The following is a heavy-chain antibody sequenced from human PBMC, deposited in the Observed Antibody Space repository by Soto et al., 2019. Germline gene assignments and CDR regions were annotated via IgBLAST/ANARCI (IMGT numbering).Heavy chain of an antibody. V-gene: IGHV1-24*01. D-gene: IGHD2-2*01. Sequence: ASVKVSCKVSGYTLTELSMHWVRQAPGKGLEWMGGFDPEDGETIYAQKFQGRVTMTEDTSTDTAYMELSSLRSEDTAVYYCARDRRLVGYCSSTSCQKNWFDPWGQGTLVTVSS. CDR1: GYTLTELS. CDR3: ARDRRLVGYCSSTSCQKNWFDP. J-gene: IGHJ5*02. CDR2: FDPEDGET.